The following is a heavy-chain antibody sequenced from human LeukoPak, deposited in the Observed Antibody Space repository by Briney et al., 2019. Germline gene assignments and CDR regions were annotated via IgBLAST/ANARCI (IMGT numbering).Heavy chain of an antibody. Sequence: ASVKLSCKASGYTFTSYDINWVRQATGQGLEWMGCMNPNSGNTGYAQKFQGRVTMTRNTSISTDYMELSSLRSEDTAVYYCAPLNPGMTTRNNWFDPWGQGTLVTVSS. D-gene: IGHD4-17*01. J-gene: IGHJ5*02. CDR3: APLNPGMTTRNNWFDP. V-gene: IGHV1-8*01. CDR1: GYTFTSYD. CDR2: MNPNSGNT.